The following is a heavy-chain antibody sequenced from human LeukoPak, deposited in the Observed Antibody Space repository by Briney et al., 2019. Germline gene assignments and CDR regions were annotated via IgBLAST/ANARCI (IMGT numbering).Heavy chain of an antibody. J-gene: IGHJ4*02. CDR2: IYHGDANT. D-gene: IGHD6-19*01. V-gene: IGHV5-51*01. CDR1: GYAFTNSW. CDR3: ARHKLGSGWYLDKYYFDY. Sequence: GASMQISCKGAGYAFTNSWIGWVRQMPGKGREGMGIIYHGDANTRYSPSFQGQVTISADKSISTAYLQWSSLKASDTAMYYCARHKLGSGWYLDKYYFDYWGQGTLVTVSS.